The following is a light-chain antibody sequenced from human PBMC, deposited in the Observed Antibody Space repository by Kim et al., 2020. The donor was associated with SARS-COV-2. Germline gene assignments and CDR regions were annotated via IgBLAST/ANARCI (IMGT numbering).Light chain of an antibody. Sequence: GQRVTISCSGSSSNIAKNSVSWYQQFPGTVPKLLIYDNNNRPSGIPDRFSGSKSGTSATLGITGLQTGDEADYYCGAWDSSLSGVVFGGGTQLTVL. V-gene: IGLV1-51*01. CDR2: DNN. CDR1: SSNIAKNS. J-gene: IGLJ2*01. CDR3: GAWDSSLSGVV.